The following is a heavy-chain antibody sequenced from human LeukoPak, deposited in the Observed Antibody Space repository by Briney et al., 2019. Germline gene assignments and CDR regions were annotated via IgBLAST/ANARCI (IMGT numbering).Heavy chain of an antibody. V-gene: IGHV1-18*01. CDR3: AREYGDTNYYYYGMDV. CDR1: GYTFTSYG. J-gene: IGHJ6*02. CDR2: ISAYNGNT. D-gene: IGHD4-17*01. Sequence: ASVKVSCKASGYTFTSYGISWVRQAPGQGLEWMGWISAYNGNTNYAQKLQGRVTMTTDTSTSTAYMELRSPRSDDTAVYYCAREYGDTNYYYYGMDVWGQGTTVTVSS.